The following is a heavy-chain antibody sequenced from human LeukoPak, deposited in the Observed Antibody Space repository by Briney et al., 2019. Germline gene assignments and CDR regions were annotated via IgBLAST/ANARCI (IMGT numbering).Heavy chain of an antibody. CDR1: GGSISSSSYY. CDR2: IYYSGST. D-gene: IGHD3-22*01. J-gene: IGHJ4*02. V-gene: IGHV4-39*07. Sequence: SETLSLTCTVSGGSISSSSYYWGWIRQPPGKGLEWIGSIYYSGSTYYNPSLKSRVTISVDTSKNQFSLKLSSVTAADTAVYYCASARAVYYYDSSGYYYGYYFDYWGQGTLVTVSS. CDR3: ASARAVYYYDSSGYYYGYYFDY.